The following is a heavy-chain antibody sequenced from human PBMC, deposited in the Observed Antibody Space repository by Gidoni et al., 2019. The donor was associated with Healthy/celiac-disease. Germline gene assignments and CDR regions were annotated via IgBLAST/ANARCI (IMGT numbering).Heavy chain of an antibody. CDR1: GGSFSGYY. Sequence: QVQLQQWGAGLLKPSETLSLTCAVYGGSFSGYYWSWIRQPPGKGLEWIGEINHSGSTNYNPSLKSRVTISVDTSKNQFSLKLSSVTAADTAVYYCARGPLYYDYIWGSYRSDYYYGMDVWGQGTTVTVSS. D-gene: IGHD3-16*02. V-gene: IGHV4-34*01. CDR3: ARGPLYYDYIWGSYRSDYYYGMDV. CDR2: INHSGST. J-gene: IGHJ6*02.